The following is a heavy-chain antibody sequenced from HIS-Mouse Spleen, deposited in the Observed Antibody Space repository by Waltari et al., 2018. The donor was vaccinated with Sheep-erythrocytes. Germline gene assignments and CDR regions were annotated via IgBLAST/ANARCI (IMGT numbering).Heavy chain of an antibody. V-gene: IGHV4-39*01. CDR1: GGSISSSSYY. D-gene: IGHD3-22*01. J-gene: IGHJ4*02. CDR2: IYYSGST. CDR3: ARLYYYDSSGYYFDY. Sequence: QLQLQESGPGLVKHSETLSLTCTVYGGSISSSSYYWGWICQPPGKGLEWIGSIYYSGSTYYNPSLKSRVTISVDTSKNQFSLKLSSVTAADTAVYYCARLYYYDSSGYYFDYWGQGTLVTVSS.